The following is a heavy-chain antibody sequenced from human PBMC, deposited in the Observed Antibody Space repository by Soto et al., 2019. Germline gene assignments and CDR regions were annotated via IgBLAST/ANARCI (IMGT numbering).Heavy chain of an antibody. J-gene: IGHJ4*02. CDR1: GFTFSSYW. CDR2: IKQDGSEK. CDR3: AREGRSRIAARPGPY. V-gene: IGHV3-7*03. Sequence: GGSLRLSCAASGFTFSSYWMSWVRQAPGKGLEWVANIKQDGSEKYYVDSVKGRFTISRDNAKNSLYLQMNSLRAEDTAVYYCAREGRSRIAARPGPYWGQGTLVTVSS. D-gene: IGHD6-6*01.